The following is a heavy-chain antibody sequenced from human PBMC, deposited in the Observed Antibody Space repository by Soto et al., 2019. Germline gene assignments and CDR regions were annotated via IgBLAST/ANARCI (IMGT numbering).Heavy chain of an antibody. CDR3: AKDWVTGYYYYGMDV. CDR2: ISAYNGNT. J-gene: IGHJ6*02. D-gene: IGHD1-20*01. V-gene: IGHV1-18*01. CDR1: GYTFTSYG. Sequence: ASVKVSCKASGYTFTSYGISWVLQSRGQGLEWMGCISAYNGNTNYAQKLQGRVTMTTDTSTSTAYMELRSLRAEDTAVYYCAKDWVTGYYYYGMDVWGQGTTVTVSS.